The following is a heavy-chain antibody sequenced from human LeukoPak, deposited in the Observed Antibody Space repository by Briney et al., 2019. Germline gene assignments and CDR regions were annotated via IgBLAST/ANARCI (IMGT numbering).Heavy chain of an antibody. CDR3: ARYTNSEGYFDY. V-gene: IGHV4-39*01. CDR2: IFYSGTS. CDR1: GGSISSSSHH. Sequence: SETLSLTCSVSGGSISSSSHHWGWIRQPPGKGLEWIGSIFYSGTSYYNPSLKSRVTTSVDTFKNQFSLRLSSVTAADTAVYYCARYTNSEGYFDYWGQGTLVTVSS. J-gene: IGHJ4*02. D-gene: IGHD2-8*01.